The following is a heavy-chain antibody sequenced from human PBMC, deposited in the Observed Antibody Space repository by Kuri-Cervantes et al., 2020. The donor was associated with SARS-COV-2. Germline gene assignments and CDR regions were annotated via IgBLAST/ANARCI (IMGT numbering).Heavy chain of an antibody. D-gene: IGHD3-16*01. J-gene: IGHJ6*02. CDR1: GFTFDDYA. V-gene: IGHV3-9*01. CDR2: ISWNSGSI. CDR3: AREGREGGGMDV. Sequence: LSLTCAASGFTFDDYAMHWVRQAPGKGLEWVSGISWNSGSIGYADSVKGRFTISRDDAKNSMYLQMNSLRAEDTAVYYCAREGREGGGMDVWGQGTTVTVSS.